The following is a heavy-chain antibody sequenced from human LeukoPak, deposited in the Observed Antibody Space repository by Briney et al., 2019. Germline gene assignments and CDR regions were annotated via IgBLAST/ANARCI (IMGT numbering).Heavy chain of an antibody. Sequence: GGSLRLSCAASGFTFSSYSMNWVRQAPGKGLEWVSYISSSSSTIYYADSVKGRFTISRDNAKNSLYLQMNSLRAEDTAVYYCASSFGVRGVSTYYFDYWGQGTLVTVSS. CDR3: ASSFGVRGVSTYYFDY. V-gene: IGHV3-48*01. D-gene: IGHD3-10*01. CDR2: ISSSSSTI. J-gene: IGHJ4*02. CDR1: GFTFSSYS.